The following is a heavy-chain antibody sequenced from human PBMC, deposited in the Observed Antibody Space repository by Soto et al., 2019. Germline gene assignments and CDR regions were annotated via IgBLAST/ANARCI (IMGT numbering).Heavy chain of an antibody. D-gene: IGHD2-15*01. V-gene: IGHV3-7*01. CDR2: IKQDGSEK. CDR1: GFTFSSYW. Sequence: EVQLVASGGGLVQPGGSLRLSCAASGFTFSSYWMSWVRQAPGKGLEWVANIKQDGSEKYYVDSVKGRFTISRDNAKNSQYLQRNSLRVEDTAVYYCARAVVWGGMDVWGQGTTVTVSS. J-gene: IGHJ6*02. CDR3: ARAVVWGGMDV.